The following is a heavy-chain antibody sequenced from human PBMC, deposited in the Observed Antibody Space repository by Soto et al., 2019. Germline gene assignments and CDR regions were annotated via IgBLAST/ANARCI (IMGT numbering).Heavy chain of an antibody. D-gene: IGHD6-6*01. V-gene: IGHV5-10-1*01. Sequence: PGESLKISCKGSGYSFTSYWISWVRQMPGKGLEWMGRIDPSDSYTNYSPSFQGHVTISADKSISTAYLQWSSLKASGTAMYYCARWYSSSSHYYYYGMDVWGQGTTVTVSS. CDR2: IDPSDSYT. J-gene: IGHJ6*02. CDR3: ARWYSSSSHYYYYGMDV. CDR1: GYSFTSYW.